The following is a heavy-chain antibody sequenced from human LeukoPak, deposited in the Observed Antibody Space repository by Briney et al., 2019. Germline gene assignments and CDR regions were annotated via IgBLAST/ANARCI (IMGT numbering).Heavy chain of an antibody. D-gene: IGHD7-27*01. Sequence: SQTLSLTCTVSGGSISSYYWSWIRQPPGKGLEWIGYIYYSGSTNYNPSLKGRVTISVDTSKNQFSLKLSSVTAADTAVYYCARGINWVDYWGQGTLVTVFS. CDR2: IYYSGST. CDR3: ARGINWVDY. V-gene: IGHV4-59*01. J-gene: IGHJ4*02. CDR1: GGSISSYY.